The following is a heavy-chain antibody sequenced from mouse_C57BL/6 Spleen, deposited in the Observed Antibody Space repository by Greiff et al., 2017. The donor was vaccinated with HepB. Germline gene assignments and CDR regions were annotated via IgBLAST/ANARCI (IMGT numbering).Heavy chain of an antibody. D-gene: IGHD2-5*01. Sequence: EVKLMESGGGLVQPGGSLKLSCAASGFTFSDYYMYWVRQTPEKRLEWVAYISNGGGSTYYPDTVKGRFTISRDNAKNTLYLQMSRLKSEDTAMYYCARRSNYGGVAMDYWGQGTSVTVSS. J-gene: IGHJ4*01. V-gene: IGHV5-12*01. CDR3: ARRSNYGGVAMDY. CDR2: ISNGGGST. CDR1: GFTFSDYY.